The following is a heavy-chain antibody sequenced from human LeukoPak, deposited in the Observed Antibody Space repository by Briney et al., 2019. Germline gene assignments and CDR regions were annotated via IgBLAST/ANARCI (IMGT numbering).Heavy chain of an antibody. V-gene: IGHV1-69*05. CDR2: IIPIFGTA. J-gene: IGHJ6*03. CDR3: ARGPTYQDYYYYMDV. Sequence: SVKVSCRASGGTFSSYAISWVRQAPGQGLGWMGGIIPIFGTANYAQKFQGRVTITTDESTSTAYMELSSLRSEDTAVYYCARGPTYQDYYYYMDVWGKGTTVTVSS. D-gene: IGHD3-16*01. CDR1: GGTFSSYA.